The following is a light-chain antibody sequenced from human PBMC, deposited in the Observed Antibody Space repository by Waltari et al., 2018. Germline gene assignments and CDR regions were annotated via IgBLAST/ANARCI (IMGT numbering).Light chain of an antibody. CDR2: GAS. CDR3: QQYNNWPPWT. V-gene: IGKV3-15*01. CDR1: QSVSSN. J-gene: IGKJ1*01. Sequence: EIVMTQSPATLSVSPGERATLSCRAGQSVSSNLDWYQQKPVQAPRPLIYGASTRATGIQARFSGSGSGTEFTLTISSLQSEDCAVYYCQQYNNWPPWTFGQGTKVEIK.